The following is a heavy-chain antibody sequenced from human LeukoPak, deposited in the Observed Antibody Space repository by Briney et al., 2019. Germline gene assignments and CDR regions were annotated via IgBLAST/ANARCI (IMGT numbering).Heavy chain of an antibody. Sequence: LAETLSLTCAVYCGSLSCYFWRWIRQPPARGLEWIGEINHCGSTNYNLSLQSRATISVDPSKSQFYLKLSSVTAPGTAVYYCASQRKCSSGSGYKRFDHWGQGTLVPVLS. CDR2: INHCGST. V-gene: IGHV4-34*01. CDR3: ASQRKCSSGSGYKRFDH. CDR1: CGSLSCYF. J-gene: IGHJ4*02. D-gene: IGHD2-2*02.